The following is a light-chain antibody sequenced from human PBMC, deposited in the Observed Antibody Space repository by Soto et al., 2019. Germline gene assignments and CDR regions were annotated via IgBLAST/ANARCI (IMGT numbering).Light chain of an antibody. CDR1: ESISRDY. CDR3: QQYGGVPYT. J-gene: IGKJ2*01. Sequence: EIVLTQSPGTLSLSPGQRATLSCRASESISRDYLAWYQQRLGQAPRLLIYGASSGATGIPDRFSGSGSGTDFTLTISRLEPEDFAIYYCQQYGGVPYTFGQGTKVHIK. V-gene: IGKV3-20*01. CDR2: GAS.